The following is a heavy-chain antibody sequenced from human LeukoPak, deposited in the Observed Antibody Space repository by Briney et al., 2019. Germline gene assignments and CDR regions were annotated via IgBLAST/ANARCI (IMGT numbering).Heavy chain of an antibody. CDR2: IYYSGST. CDR1: GGSISSHY. CDR3: AREAGTYYFDY. Sequence: SETLSLTCTVSGGSISSHYWSWIRQPPGKGLEWIGYIYYSGSTNYNPSLKSRVTISVDTSKNQFSLKLSSVTAADTAVYYCAREAGTYYFDYWGQGILVTVSS. V-gene: IGHV4-59*11. D-gene: IGHD1-1*01. J-gene: IGHJ4*02.